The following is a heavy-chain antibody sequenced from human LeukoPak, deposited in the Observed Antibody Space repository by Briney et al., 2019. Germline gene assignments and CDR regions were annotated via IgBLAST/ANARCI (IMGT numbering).Heavy chain of an antibody. V-gene: IGHV4-39*07. D-gene: IGHD3-3*01. CDR2: IYYSGST. Sequence: SETLSLTCTVSGGSISSSSYYWGWIRQPPGKGLEWIGSIYYSGSTYYNPSLKSRVTISVDTSKNQFSLKLSSVTAADTAVYYCARLMTIFGVHGGAFDIWGQGTMVTVSS. J-gene: IGHJ3*02. CDR1: GGSISSSSYY. CDR3: ARLMTIFGVHGGAFDI.